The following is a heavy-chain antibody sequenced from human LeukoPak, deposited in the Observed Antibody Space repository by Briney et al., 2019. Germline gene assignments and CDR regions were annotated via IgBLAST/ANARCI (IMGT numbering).Heavy chain of an antibody. J-gene: IGHJ3*02. CDR1: GFTVNSNY. CDR2: IYRGGST. V-gene: IGHV3-53*01. CDR3: ARWIIGSTSSEDAFDI. Sequence: GGSLRLSCAASGFTVNSNYMSWVRQAPGKGLEWVSVIYRGGSTYYADSAKGRFTISRDNSKNTLSLQMNSLRAEDTAVYYCARWIIGSTSSEDAFDIWGQGTMVTVSS. D-gene: IGHD2-2*01.